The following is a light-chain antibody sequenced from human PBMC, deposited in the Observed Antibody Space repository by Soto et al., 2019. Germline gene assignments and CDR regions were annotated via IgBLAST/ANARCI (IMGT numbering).Light chain of an antibody. V-gene: IGKV3-20*01. CDR2: GAS. J-gene: IGKJ1*01. CDR3: QQYGSSGT. Sequence: ENVLTQSPGTLSLSTGEGANLSCRASQSVSSSYLAWYQQKPGQAPRLLIYGASNRATGIPDRFSGSGSGTDFTLTISRLEPEDFAVYYCQQYGSSGTFGQGTKVDI. CDR1: QSVSSSY.